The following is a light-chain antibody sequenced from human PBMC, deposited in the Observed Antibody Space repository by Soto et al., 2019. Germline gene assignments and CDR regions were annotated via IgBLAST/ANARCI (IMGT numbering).Light chain of an antibody. J-gene: IGLJ3*02. Sequence: QSALTQPASVSGSPGQSITISCTGTNSDVGNYNLVSWYQQHPGKAPKLKMYEVTKRPSGVSNRFSGSKSGNTASLTISGLQAEDEADYYCCSYAGSATWVFGGGTKVTVL. CDR1: NSDVGNYNL. CDR2: EVT. CDR3: CSYAGSATWV. V-gene: IGLV2-23*02.